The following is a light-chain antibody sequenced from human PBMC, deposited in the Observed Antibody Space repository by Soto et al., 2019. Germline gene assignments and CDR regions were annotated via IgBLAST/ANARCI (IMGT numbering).Light chain of an antibody. CDR2: EVR. CDR1: TNDIGGYNY. J-gene: IGLJ2*01. Sequence: QSALTQPASVSGSPGQSITISCSGTTNDIGGYNYVSWYQHHPGKVPKVIIYEVRNRPSGVSNRFSGSKSGNTASLTISGLQAEDEADYYCSSYTSSSHVVFGGGTKLTVL. V-gene: IGLV2-14*01. CDR3: SSYTSSSHVV.